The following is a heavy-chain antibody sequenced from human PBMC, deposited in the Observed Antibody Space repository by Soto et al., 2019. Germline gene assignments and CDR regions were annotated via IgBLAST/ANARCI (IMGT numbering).Heavy chain of an antibody. CDR3: ARGSSGWYGGGAH. D-gene: IGHD6-19*01. CDR2: FIPIHGIA. V-gene: IGHV1-69*02. J-gene: IGHJ4*02. Sequence: QVQLVQSGAEVKKPGSSVKVSCKASGGTFSSYTISWVRQAPGQGLEWMGGFIPIHGIAHYAQKFHGRVTNTADKSTGTAYMELSSLRSEGTAVYYFARGSSGWYGGGAHWGQGTLVTVSS. CDR1: GGTFSSYT.